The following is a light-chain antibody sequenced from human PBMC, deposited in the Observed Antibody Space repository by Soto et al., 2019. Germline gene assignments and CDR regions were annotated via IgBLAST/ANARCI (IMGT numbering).Light chain of an antibody. CDR3: QQYGSSPPYT. Sequence: EIVLTQSPGTLSLPPGERATLSCRASQSVSSSYLAWYQQKPGQAPRLLIYGASSRATGIPDRFSGSGSGTDVTLTISRLEREDFAVYYCQQYGSSPPYTFGQGTKLEIK. V-gene: IGKV3-20*01. J-gene: IGKJ2*01. CDR1: QSVSSSY. CDR2: GAS.